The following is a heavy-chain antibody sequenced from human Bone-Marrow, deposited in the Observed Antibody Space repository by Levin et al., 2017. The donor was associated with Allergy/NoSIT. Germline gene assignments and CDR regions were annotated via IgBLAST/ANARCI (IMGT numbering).Heavy chain of an antibody. J-gene: IGHJ4*02. CDR2: VFYSGTT. D-gene: IGHD3/OR15-3a*01. CDR1: GVSINGYY. V-gene: IGHV4-59*01. Sequence: TSGGSLRLSCTVSGVSINGYYWNWIRQSPGKGLEWIGYVFYSGTTDYNPSLKGRVIISQDTSKNHFSLQLSSVTAADTAVYFCARLNALVVGRHFDYWGQGILVTVSS. CDR3: ARLNALVVGRHFDY.